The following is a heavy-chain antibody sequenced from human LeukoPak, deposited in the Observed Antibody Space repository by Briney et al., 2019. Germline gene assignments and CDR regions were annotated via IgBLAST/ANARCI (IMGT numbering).Heavy chain of an antibody. V-gene: IGHV3-7*01. CDR2: IKQDGSEK. Sequence: GGSLRLSCAASGFTFSSYWMSWVRQAPGKGLEWVANIKQDGSEKYYVDSVKGRFTISRDNAKNSLYLQMNSLRAEDTAVYYCARGFYYGDYDFDYWGQGTLVTVSS. D-gene: IGHD4-17*01. CDR1: GFTFSSYW. CDR3: ARGFYYGDYDFDY. J-gene: IGHJ4*02.